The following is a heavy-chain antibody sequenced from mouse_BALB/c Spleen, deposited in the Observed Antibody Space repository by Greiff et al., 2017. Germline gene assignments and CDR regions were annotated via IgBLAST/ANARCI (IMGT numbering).Heavy chain of an antibody. D-gene: IGHD2-4*01. CDR1: GYSITSDYA. CDR3: ASYDYDVRYFDV. J-gene: IGHJ1*01. CDR2: ISYSGST. Sequence: EVQLQQSGPGLVKPSQSLSLTCTVTGYSITSDYAWNWIRQFPGNKLEWMGYISYSGSTSYNQYLKSRISITRDTSKNQFFLQLNSVTTEDTATYYCASYDYDVRYFDVWGAGTTVTVSS. V-gene: IGHV3-2*02.